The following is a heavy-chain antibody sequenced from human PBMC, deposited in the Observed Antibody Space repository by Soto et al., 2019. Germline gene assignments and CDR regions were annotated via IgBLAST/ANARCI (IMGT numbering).Heavy chain of an antibody. Sequence: PSETLSLTWTVSGVSISNYYWSWIRQPPGKGLEWIGYIYYSGSTNYNPSLKSRVTISVDTSKNQFSLKLSSVTAADSAVYYCARRYGSAFDIWGQGTMVTVSS. CDR1: GVSISNYY. J-gene: IGHJ3*02. CDR2: IYYSGST. D-gene: IGHD3-10*01. V-gene: IGHV4-59*01. CDR3: ARRYGSAFDI.